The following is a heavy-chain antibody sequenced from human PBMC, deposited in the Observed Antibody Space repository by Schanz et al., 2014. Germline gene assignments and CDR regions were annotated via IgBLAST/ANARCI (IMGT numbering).Heavy chain of an antibody. Sequence: QVQLLQSGAEVKKPGASVKVSCKASGYTFTDYYMHWVRQAPGQGLEGMGRVNPNSVGTNDAPKFQGRVAMTRDTSISTAYMELSSLRTDGTGVYYWAGDLRPEYYVDCWGQGTQVTVSS. CDR2: VNPNSVGT. J-gene: IGHJ4*02. V-gene: IGHV1-2*02. D-gene: IGHD5-12*01. CDR3: AGDLRPEYYVDC. CDR1: GYTFTDYY.